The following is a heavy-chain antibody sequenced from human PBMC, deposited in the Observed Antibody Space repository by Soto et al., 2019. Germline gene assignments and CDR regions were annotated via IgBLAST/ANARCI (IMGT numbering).Heavy chain of an antibody. Sequence: SETLSLTCPVSGDSYSISSYSWSWIRHPPGKALEWVGFIYQSGVTSYNPSLKSRVTISLDRANNQYSLKLSSVTAADTAVYYCARMPYTSGLRFDPWGPGTLVTVSS. CDR3: ARMPYTSGLRFDP. D-gene: IGHD6-19*01. J-gene: IGHJ5*02. CDR2: IYQSGVT. CDR1: GDSYSISSYS. V-gene: IGHV4-30-2*01.